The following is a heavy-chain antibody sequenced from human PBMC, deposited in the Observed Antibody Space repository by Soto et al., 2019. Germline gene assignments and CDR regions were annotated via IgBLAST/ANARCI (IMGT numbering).Heavy chain of an antibody. CDR2: ISYDGSNK. J-gene: IGHJ4*02. CDR3: ARRELRNY. CDR1: GFTFSSYA. Sequence: GGSLRLSCAASGFTFSSYAMHWVRQAPGKGLEWVAVISYDGSNKYYADSVKGRFTISRDNSKNTLYLQMNSLRAEDTAVYYCARRELRNYWGQGTLVTVSS. D-gene: IGHD1-26*01. V-gene: IGHV3-30-3*01.